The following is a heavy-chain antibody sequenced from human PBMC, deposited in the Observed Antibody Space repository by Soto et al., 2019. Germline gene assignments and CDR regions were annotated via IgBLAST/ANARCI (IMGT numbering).Heavy chain of an antibody. CDR1: GFTFSSYA. J-gene: IGHJ4*02. CDR3: AKARAQYYDFWSGYPVDY. Sequence: EVPLLESGGGLVQPGGSLRLSCAASGFTFSSYAMSWVRQAPGKGLEWVSAISGSGGSTYYADSVKGRFTISRDNSKNQLYLQMNSLRAEDTAVYYCAKARAQYYDFWSGYPVDYWGQGTLVTVSS. V-gene: IGHV3-23*01. D-gene: IGHD3-3*01. CDR2: ISGSGGST.